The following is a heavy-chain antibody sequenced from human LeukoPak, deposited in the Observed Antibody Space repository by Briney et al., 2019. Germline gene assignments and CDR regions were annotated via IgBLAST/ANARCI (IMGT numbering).Heavy chain of an antibody. V-gene: IGHV3-23*01. CDR2: ISFNGGIT. Sequence: GGSLRLSCAASGFTFSNYAMSWVRQAPGKGLEGVSSISFNGGITFYADSVKGRFTISRVNSENTPSLQMNSLGAEDTAVYYCAKDSSSWYRDYWGQGTLVTVSS. J-gene: IGHJ4*02. CDR3: AKDSSSWYRDY. D-gene: IGHD6-13*01. CDR1: GFTFSNYA.